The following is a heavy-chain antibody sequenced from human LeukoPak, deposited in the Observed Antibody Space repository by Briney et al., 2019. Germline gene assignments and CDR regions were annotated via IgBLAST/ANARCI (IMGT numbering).Heavy chain of an antibody. Sequence: TGGSLRLSCAASGFTFSTHGMHWVRQAPGKGLEWVAVISYDGSNKYYADSVKGRLTISRDNSKNTLYLQMNSLRAEDTAVFYCAKPPDDEHQGVAGTDYWGQGTLVTVSS. D-gene: IGHD6-19*01. J-gene: IGHJ4*02. CDR2: ISYDGSNK. V-gene: IGHV3-30-3*02. CDR3: AKPPDDEHQGVAGTDY. CDR1: GFTFSTHG.